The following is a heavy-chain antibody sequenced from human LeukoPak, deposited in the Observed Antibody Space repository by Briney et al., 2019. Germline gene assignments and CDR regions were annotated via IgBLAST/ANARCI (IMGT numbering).Heavy chain of an antibody. V-gene: IGHV3-48*02. J-gene: IGHJ3*01. CDR2: ISSSSSTI. Sequence: GGSLRLSCAASGFTFSSYSMKWVRQAPGKGLEWVSYISSSSSTIYYADSVKGRFTISRDNAKNSLYLQMNSLRDEDTAVYYCAREGKAYCGGDCWPPDAFDLWGQGTMVTVSS. CDR1: GFTFSSYS. D-gene: IGHD2-21*02. CDR3: AREGKAYCGGDCWPPDAFDL.